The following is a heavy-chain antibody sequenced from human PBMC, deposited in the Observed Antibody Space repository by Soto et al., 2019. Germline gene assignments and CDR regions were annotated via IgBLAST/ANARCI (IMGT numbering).Heavy chain of an antibody. D-gene: IGHD2-2*01. CDR2: ISLYSDGT. CDR1: GYTFSNYG. J-gene: IGHJ5*02. Sequence: QVQLIQSGAEVKRPGASVRVSCKGLGYTFSNYGITWVRQAPGQPLEWLGWISLYSDGTNYAQKFQGRVSMTTDTSTTTAYMELRSLRSDDTAVYYCARVVPGAEAWFGPWGQGTLVTVSS. V-gene: IGHV1-18*01. CDR3: ARVVPGAEAWFGP.